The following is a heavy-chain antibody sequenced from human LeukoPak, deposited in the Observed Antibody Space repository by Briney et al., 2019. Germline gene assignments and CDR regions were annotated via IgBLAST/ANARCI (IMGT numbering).Heavy chain of an antibody. CDR1: GFTFSSYS. CDR2: IRSKAYGGTT. Sequence: GGSLRLSCAASGFTFSSYSMNWVRQAPGKGLEWVGFIRSKAYGGTTEYAASVKGRFTISRDDSKSIAYLQMNSLKTEDTAVYYCTRADIVVVPAAIATISDYYYYMDVWGKGTTVTVSS. D-gene: IGHD2-2*01. CDR3: TRADIVVVPAAIATISDYYYYMDV. V-gene: IGHV3-49*04. J-gene: IGHJ6*03.